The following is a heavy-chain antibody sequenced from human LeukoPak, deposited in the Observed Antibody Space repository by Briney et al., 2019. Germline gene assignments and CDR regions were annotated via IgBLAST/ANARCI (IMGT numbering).Heavy chain of an antibody. CDR2: INPNSGGT. Sequence: RASVKVSCKTSGYTFTDYYMHWVRQAPGQGLEWMGRINPNSGGTSYAQKFQGRVTMTRDTSISTVYMELSRLRSDDTAVYYCARGVAVAFDYWGQGTLVTVSS. CDR1: GYTFTDYY. D-gene: IGHD6-19*01. J-gene: IGHJ4*02. CDR3: ARGVAVAFDY. V-gene: IGHV1-2*06.